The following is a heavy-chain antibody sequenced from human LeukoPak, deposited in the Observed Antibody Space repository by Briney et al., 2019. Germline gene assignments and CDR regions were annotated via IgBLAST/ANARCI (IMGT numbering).Heavy chain of an antibody. Sequence: PSETLSLTCAVSGGSISSYYWSWIRQPPGKGLEWIGYIYYSGSTNYNPSLKSRVTISVDTSKNQFSLKLSSVTAADTAVYYCARGGSSGWNRSYYFDYWGQGTLVTVSS. D-gene: IGHD6-19*01. CDR1: GGSISSYY. CDR3: ARGGSSGWNRSYYFDY. V-gene: IGHV4-59*01. J-gene: IGHJ4*02. CDR2: IYYSGST.